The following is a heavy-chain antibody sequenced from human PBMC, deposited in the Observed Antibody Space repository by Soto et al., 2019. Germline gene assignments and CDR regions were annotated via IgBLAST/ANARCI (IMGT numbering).Heavy chain of an antibody. D-gene: IGHD1-1*01. CDR3: SRGGDAYKAGNY. V-gene: IGHV4-34*01. Sequence: SETLSLTCAVYGGSLSGYYWTWIRRPPGKGLEWIGEIHHSGSINYNSSLKSRVTISADTSRNQFFLKLSSVTAADTAVYYCSRGGDAYKAGNYWGQGTLVTVSS. CDR1: GGSLSGYY. J-gene: IGHJ4*02. CDR2: IHHSGSI.